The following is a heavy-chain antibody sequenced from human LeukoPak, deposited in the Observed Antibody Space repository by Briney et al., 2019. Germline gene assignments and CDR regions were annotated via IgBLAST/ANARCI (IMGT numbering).Heavy chain of an antibody. CDR1: GGSISSSNW. V-gene: IGHV4-4*02. CDR2: IYHSGST. Sequence: PSGTLSLTCAVSGGSISSSNWWSWIRQPPGKGLEWIGEIYHSGSTNYNPSLKGRVTISVDKSKTQFSLKLSSVTAADTAVYYCARDSGTTGEVKFDPWGQGTLVTVSS. J-gene: IGHJ5*02. D-gene: IGHD3-10*01. CDR3: ARDSGTTGEVKFDP.